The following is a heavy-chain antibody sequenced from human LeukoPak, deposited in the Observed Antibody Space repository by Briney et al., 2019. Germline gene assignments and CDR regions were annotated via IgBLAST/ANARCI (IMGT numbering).Heavy chain of an antibody. CDR3: AKGSRGNFDS. D-gene: IGHD3-16*01. Sequence: GGSLRLSCAASGFTFSSYAMSWVRQAPGKGLEWVSVISGSGGSTYYADSVKGRFTISRDNSKNMLDLQMNSLRAEDTAVYYCAKGSRGNFDSWGQGTMVTVPS. CDR1: GFTFSSYA. CDR2: ISGSGGST. V-gene: IGHV3-23*01. J-gene: IGHJ4*02.